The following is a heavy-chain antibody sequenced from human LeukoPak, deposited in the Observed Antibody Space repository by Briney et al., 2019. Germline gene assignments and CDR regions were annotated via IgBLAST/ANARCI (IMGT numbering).Heavy chain of an antibody. CDR1: GYTFTGYY. J-gene: IGHJ4*02. CDR3: ARPSSSWYSYYFDY. CDR2: INPNSGGT. Sequence: ASVKVSCKASGYTFTGYYMHWVRQAPGQGLEWMGWINPNSGGTNYAQKFQGRVTMTRDTSISTAYMELSRLRSDDTAVYYCARPSSSWYSYYFDYWGQGTLVTVSS. V-gene: IGHV1-2*02. D-gene: IGHD6-13*01.